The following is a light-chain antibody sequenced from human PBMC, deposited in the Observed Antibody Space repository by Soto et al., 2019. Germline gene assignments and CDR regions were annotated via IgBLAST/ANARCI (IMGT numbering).Light chain of an antibody. J-gene: IGKJ1*01. CDR3: QQYNNWPMT. CDR2: GAS. CDR1: QSLSSN. V-gene: IGKV3-15*01. Sequence: EVVMTQSPATLSVSPGERVTLSCRASQSLSSNFAWYQQKPGQTPRLLIYGASTRATGIPARFSGSGSVTEFTLTISSLQSEDFAVYYCQQYNNWPMTFGQGTNVEIK.